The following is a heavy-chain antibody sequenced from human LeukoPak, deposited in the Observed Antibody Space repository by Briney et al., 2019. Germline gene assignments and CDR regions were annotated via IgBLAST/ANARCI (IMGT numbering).Heavy chain of an antibody. D-gene: IGHD5-12*01. V-gene: IGHV3-48*01. CDR1: GFTFSSYS. CDR2: ISSSSSTI. CDR3: AKARYSGYLGGHFDS. J-gene: IGHJ4*02. Sequence: PGGSLRLSCAASGFTFSSYSMNWVRQAPGKGLEWVSYISSSSSTIYYADSVKGRFTISRDNAKNSLYLQMHSLRAEDTAVYYCAKARYSGYLGGHFDSWGQGTLVTVSS.